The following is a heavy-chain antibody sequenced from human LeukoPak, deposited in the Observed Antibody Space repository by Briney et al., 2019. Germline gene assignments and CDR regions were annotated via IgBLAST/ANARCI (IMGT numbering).Heavy chain of an antibody. CDR2: IYSGGST. D-gene: IGHD3-10*01. J-gene: IGHJ4*02. CDR1: GFTVNSNY. Sequence: PGGSLRLSCAASGFTVNSNYMIWVRQAPGKGLEWVSVIYSGGSTHYADSVEGRFTISRDNAKNSLYLQMNSLRAEDTAVYYCARDSYYGSGSYSFDYWGQGTLVTVSS. CDR3: ARDSYYGSGSYSFDY. V-gene: IGHV3-53*01.